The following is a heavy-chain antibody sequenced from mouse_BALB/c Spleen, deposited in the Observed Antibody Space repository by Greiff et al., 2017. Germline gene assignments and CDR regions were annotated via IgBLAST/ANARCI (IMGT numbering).Heavy chain of an antibody. V-gene: IGHV1S22*01. CDR2: IYPGSGST. D-gene: IGHD2-4*01. CDR1: GYTFTSYW. Sequence: LQQPGSELVRPGASVKLSCKASGYTFTSYWMHWVKQRPGQGLEWIGNIYPGSGSTNYDEKFKSKATLTVDTSSSTAYMQLSSLTSEDSAVYYCTVLRSWFAYWGQGTLVTVSA. CDR3: TVLRSWFAY. J-gene: IGHJ3*01.